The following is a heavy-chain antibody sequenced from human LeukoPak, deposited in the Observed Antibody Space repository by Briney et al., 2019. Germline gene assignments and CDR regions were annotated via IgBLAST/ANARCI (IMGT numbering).Heavy chain of an antibody. Sequence: PGGSLRLSCAASGFTFSSYSMNWVRQAPGKGLEWVSSISSSSSYIYYADSVKGRFTISRDNAKNSLYLQMNSLRAEDTAVYYCAVQRWDGGNAFDIWGQGTMVTVSS. CDR3: AVQRWDGGNAFDI. V-gene: IGHV3-21*01. D-gene: IGHD5-24*01. CDR1: GFTFSSYS. J-gene: IGHJ3*02. CDR2: ISSSSSYI.